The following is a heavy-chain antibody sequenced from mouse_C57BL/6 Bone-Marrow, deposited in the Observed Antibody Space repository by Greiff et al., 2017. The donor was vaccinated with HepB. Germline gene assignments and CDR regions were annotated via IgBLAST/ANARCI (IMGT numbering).Heavy chain of an antibody. CDR2: IYPGGGYT. Sequence: VKLLESGAELVRPGTSVKMSCKASGYTFTNYWIGWAKQRPGHGLEWIGDIYPGGGYTNYNEKFKGKATLTADKSSSTAYMQFSSLTSEDSAIYYCARTGNYHPYYFDYWGQGTTLTVSS. CDR1: GYTFTNYW. CDR3: ARTGNYHPYYFDY. V-gene: IGHV1-63*01. D-gene: IGHD2-1*01. J-gene: IGHJ2*01.